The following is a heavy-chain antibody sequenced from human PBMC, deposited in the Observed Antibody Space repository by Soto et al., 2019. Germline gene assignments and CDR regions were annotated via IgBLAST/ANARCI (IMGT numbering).Heavy chain of an antibody. CDR1: GYTFTSYD. D-gene: IGHD1-26*01. V-gene: IGHV1-8*01. CDR2: MNPNSGNT. J-gene: IGHJ4*02. CDR3: ARASWSPRAFDY. Sequence: GSVKVSCKASGYTFTSYDINWVRQATGQGLEWMGWMNPNSGNTGYAQKFQGRVTMTRNTSISTAYMELSSLRSEDTAVYYCARASWSPRAFDYWGQGTLVTVSS.